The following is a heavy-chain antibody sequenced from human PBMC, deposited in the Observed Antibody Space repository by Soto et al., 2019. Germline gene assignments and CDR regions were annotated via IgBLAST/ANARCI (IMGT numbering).Heavy chain of an antibody. V-gene: IGHV3-30-3*01. CDR3: ARVFKQYRLLKEGYYYYGMDV. J-gene: IGHJ6*02. D-gene: IGHD2-2*01. Sequence: SLRLSCAASGFTFSSYAMHWVRQAPGKGLEWVAVISYDGSNKYYADSVKGRFTISRDNSKNTLYLQMNSLRAEDTAVYYCARVFKQYRLLKEGYYYYGMDVWGQGTTGTVSS. CDR1: GFTFSSYA. CDR2: ISYDGSNK.